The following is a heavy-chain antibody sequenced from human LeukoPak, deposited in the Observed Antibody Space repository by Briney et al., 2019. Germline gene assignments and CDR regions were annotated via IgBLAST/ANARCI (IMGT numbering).Heavy chain of an antibody. Sequence: PGGSLRLSCAASGFAVSNNYMSWVRQAPGKGLEWVSVLYSDGTTYYADSVKGRFTISRDNSKNTLYLQMNSLRAEDTAVYYCAKDIYYDSSGSPFDYWGQGTLVTVSS. CDR1: GFAVSNNY. J-gene: IGHJ4*02. CDR2: LYSDGTT. CDR3: AKDIYYDSSGSPFDY. V-gene: IGHV3-53*01. D-gene: IGHD3-22*01.